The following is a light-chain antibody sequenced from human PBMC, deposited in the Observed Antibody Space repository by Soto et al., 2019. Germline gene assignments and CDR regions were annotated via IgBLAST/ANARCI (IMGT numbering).Light chain of an antibody. Sequence: DIQMTQSPSTLSASVGDKVTINCRASQNINNWLAWYQQKPGKAPKLLMYDASTLHSGAPSRFSVSGSGTEFTLSISNLQPDDCAIDYCQQYQSYSPYTCGQGTTVE. J-gene: IGKJ2*01. V-gene: IGKV1-5*01. CDR1: QNINNW. CDR2: DAS. CDR3: QQYQSYSPYT.